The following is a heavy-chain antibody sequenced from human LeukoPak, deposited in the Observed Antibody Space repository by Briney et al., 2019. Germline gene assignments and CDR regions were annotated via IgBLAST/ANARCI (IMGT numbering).Heavy chain of an antibody. CDR2: IRYDGSNK. J-gene: IGHJ4*02. CDR1: GFTFSSYG. Sequence: GGSLRLSCAASGFTFSSYGMHRVRQAPGKGLEWVAFIRYDGSNKYYADSVKGRFTISRDNSKNTLYLQMNSLRAEDTAVYYCAKDLAVVGSGSPGYWGQGTLVTVSS. CDR3: AKDLAVVGSGSPGY. D-gene: IGHD3-10*01. V-gene: IGHV3-30*02.